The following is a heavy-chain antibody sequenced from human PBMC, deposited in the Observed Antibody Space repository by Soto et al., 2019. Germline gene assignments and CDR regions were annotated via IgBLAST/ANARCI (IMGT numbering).Heavy chain of an antibody. CDR3: ARHRQYYDTSGYQQRYFDY. CDR1: CGSIISSPYY. CDR2: IYYSGTT. Sequence: SSETLSLTCSVSCGSIISSPYYWGWIRQPPGKGLEWLGTIYYSGTTSYNPSLKSRVIISVDTSNNQLFLKLRSVTAADTAVYYCARHRQYYDTSGYQQRYFDYWGQGTQVTVSS. J-gene: IGHJ4*02. V-gene: IGHV4-39*01. D-gene: IGHD3-22*01.